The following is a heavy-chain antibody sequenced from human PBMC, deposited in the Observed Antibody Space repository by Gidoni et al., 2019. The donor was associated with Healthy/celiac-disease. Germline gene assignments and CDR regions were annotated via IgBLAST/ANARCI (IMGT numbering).Heavy chain of an antibody. CDR2: INAGNGNT. Sequence: QVQLVQSGAEVKKPGASVKVSCKASGYTFTSYAMHWVRQAPGQRLEWMGWINAGNGNTKYSQKFQGRVTITRDTSASTAYMELSSLRSEDTAVYYCARDLRWMFCSGGSCYSIPDAFDIWGQGTMVTVSS. CDR1: GYTFTSYA. D-gene: IGHD2-15*01. J-gene: IGHJ3*02. V-gene: IGHV1-3*01. CDR3: ARDLRWMFCSGGSCYSIPDAFDI.